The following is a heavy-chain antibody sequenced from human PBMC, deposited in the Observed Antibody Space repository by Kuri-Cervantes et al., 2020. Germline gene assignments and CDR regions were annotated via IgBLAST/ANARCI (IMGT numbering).Heavy chain of an antibody. V-gene: IGHV4-38-2*01. Sequence: SETLSLTCAVSGYSINSDNSWGWIRQPPGKGLEWIGSIYHSGSTFYNPSLKSRVTISIDTSKNHFSVKLNSMTAADMAVYYCAKTYSGTYQGPYDSWGQGTLVTVSS. CDR1: GYSINSDNS. CDR2: IYHSGST. J-gene: IGHJ4*02. D-gene: IGHD1-26*01. CDR3: AKTYSGTYQGPYDS.